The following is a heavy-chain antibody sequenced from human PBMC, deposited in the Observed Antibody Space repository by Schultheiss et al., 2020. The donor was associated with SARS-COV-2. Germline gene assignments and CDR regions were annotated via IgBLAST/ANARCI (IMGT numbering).Heavy chain of an antibody. Sequence: GGSLRLSCAASGFTFSSYSMNWVRQAPGKGLEWISYISRSGNTINYANSVKGRFTISRDNAKNSLYLQMHSLRAEDTAVYYSARGPNCSGGSCYLYYFDYWGQGTLVTVSS. CDR2: ISRSGNTI. J-gene: IGHJ4*02. V-gene: IGHV3-48*04. D-gene: IGHD2-15*01. CDR3: ARGPNCSGGSCYLYYFDY. CDR1: GFTFSSYS.